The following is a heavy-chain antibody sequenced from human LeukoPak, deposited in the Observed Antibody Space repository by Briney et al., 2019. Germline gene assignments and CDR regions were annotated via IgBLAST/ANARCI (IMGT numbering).Heavy chain of an antibody. J-gene: IGHJ4*02. CDR2: ISYDGSNK. D-gene: IGHD5-12*01. V-gene: IGHV3-30*04. CDR3: AGTLSGYDSLYYFDY. CDR1: GFTFSSYA. Sequence: GRSLRLSCAASGFTFSSYAMHWVRQAPGKGLEWVAVISYDGSNKYYADSVKGRFTISRDNSKNTLYLQMNSLRAEDTAVYYCAGTLSGYDSLYYFDYWGQGTLAIVSS.